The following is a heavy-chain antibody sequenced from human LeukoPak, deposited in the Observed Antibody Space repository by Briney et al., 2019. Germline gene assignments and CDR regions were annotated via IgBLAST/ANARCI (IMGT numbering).Heavy chain of an antibody. CDR1: GFTFGDYA. V-gene: IGHV3-49*03. D-gene: IGHD6-6*01. Sequence: GGSLRLSCTGSGFTFGDYAVSWFRQAPGKGLEWVSFIRSKVYAETTEYAASVKGRFTISRDDSKGIAYLQMNSLKTEDTAVYYCQKYSSSPFDLWGQGTLVTVSS. CDR3: QKYSSSPFDL. CDR2: IRSKVYAETT. J-gene: IGHJ4*02.